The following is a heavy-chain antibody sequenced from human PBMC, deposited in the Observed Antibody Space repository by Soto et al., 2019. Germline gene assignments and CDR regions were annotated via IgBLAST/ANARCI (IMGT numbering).Heavy chain of an antibody. V-gene: IGHV4-39*01. J-gene: IGHJ4*02. CDR1: GGSLNSNNFH. CDR3: ARRSEYYYDSSGYYYVSRVFDY. D-gene: IGHD3-22*01. CDR2: IHYTGTT. Sequence: QLQLQESGPGLVKPSETLSLTCTVSGGSLNSNNFHWDWIRQPPGKGLEWIGSIHYTGTTYYNPSLKSRATISVDTSKNQLSLKLSSVTASDTAVYYCARRSEYYYDSSGYYYVSRVFDYWGQGTLVTVSS.